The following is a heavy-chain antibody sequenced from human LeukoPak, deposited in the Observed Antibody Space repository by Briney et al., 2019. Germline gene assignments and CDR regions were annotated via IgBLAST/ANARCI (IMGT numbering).Heavy chain of an antibody. J-gene: IGHJ4*02. D-gene: IGHD4-23*01. CDR3: ARDRGYSTFDY. CDR1: AFTFSSYW. Sequence: GGSLRLSCEASAFTFSSYWMSWVRQAPGKGLEWVANMKEDGGEINYVDSVKGRFTISRDNAKNSLFLQMNSLRVEDTAVYYCARDRGYSTFDYWCQGTLVTVSA. V-gene: IGHV3-7*01. CDR2: MKEDGGEI.